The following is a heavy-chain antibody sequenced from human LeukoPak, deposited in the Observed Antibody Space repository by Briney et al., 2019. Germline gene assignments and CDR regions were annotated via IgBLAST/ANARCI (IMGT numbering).Heavy chain of an antibody. CDR2: IIPIFGTA. D-gene: IGHD2-2*01. J-gene: IGHJ6*02. V-gene: IGHV1-69*01. CDR3: AIADCSGTSCYAQDNYYYYGMDV. Sequence: GSSVKVSCKASGGTFSSYAISWVRQAPGQGLEWMGGIIPIFGTANYAQKFQGRVTITADESTSTAYMELSSLRSEDTAVYYCAIADCSGTSCYAQDNYYYYGMDVWGQGTTVTVSS. CDR1: GGTFSSYA.